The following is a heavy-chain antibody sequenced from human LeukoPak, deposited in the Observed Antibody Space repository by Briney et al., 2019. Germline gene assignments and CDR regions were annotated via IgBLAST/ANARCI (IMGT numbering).Heavy chain of an antibody. V-gene: IGHV3-7*01. D-gene: IGHD3/OR15-3a*01. Sequence: GGSLRLSCEASGFSLSGYWMTWVRQAQGKGLEWVANIKEDGSDKYYVESVKGRFTISRDNAKNSLYLQMNRLRGEDTAVYYCARGVGLDQWGQGTLVIVSS. CDR3: ARGVGLDQ. J-gene: IGHJ4*02. CDR2: IKEDGSDK. CDR1: GFSLSGYW.